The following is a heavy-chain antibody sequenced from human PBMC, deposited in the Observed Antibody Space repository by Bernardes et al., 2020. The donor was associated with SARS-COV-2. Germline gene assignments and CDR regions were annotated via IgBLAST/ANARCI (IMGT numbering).Heavy chain of an antibody. V-gene: IGHV3-23*01. CDR1: GFTFSSYA. CDR3: ATLGGSFSYYAIDV. D-gene: IGHD1-26*01. J-gene: IGHJ6*02. Sequence: GGSLRLSCAASGFTFSSYAMSWVRQAPGKGLEWVSAISGSGTTTFYADSVKGRFTISRDNSKNTMYMQMNSLRAEDTAVYYCATLGGSFSYYAIDVWGQGTTVTVS. CDR2: ISGSGTTT.